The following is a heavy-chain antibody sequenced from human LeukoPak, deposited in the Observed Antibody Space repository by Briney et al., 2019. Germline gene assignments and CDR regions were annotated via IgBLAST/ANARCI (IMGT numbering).Heavy chain of an antibody. Sequence: SETLSLTCAVYGGSFSGYYWSWIRQPPGKGLEWIGEINHSGSTNYNPSLKSRVTISVDTSKNQFSLKLSSVTAADTAVYYCVREPWGEDEDAFDIWGQGTMVTVSS. CDR2: INHSGST. D-gene: IGHD3-16*01. J-gene: IGHJ3*02. CDR1: GGSFSGYY. V-gene: IGHV4-34*01. CDR3: VREPWGEDEDAFDI.